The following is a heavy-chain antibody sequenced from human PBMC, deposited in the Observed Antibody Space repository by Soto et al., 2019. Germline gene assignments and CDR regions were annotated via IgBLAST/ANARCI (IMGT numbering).Heavy chain of an antibody. J-gene: IGHJ6*02. V-gene: IGHV3-43*01. D-gene: IGHD1-26*01. CDR2: ISWDGGSP. CDR1: GFNFDDYT. Sequence: GGSLRLSCAASGFNFDDYTMHWVRQAQGKGLEWVSLISWDGGSPEYADSVRGRFTISRDNSKDPLYLQMNSLTTEDTALYYCVKGIILGATRDYYDYGLDVWGRGTTVTVSS. CDR3: VKGIILGATRDYYDYGLDV.